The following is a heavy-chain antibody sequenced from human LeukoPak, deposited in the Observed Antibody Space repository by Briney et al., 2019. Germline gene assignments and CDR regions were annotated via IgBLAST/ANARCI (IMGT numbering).Heavy chain of an antibody. CDR1: GFTFSSYA. Sequence: PGGSLRLSCAASGFTFSSYAMHWVRQAPGKGLEWVAVISYDGSNKYYADSVKGRFTISRDNSKNTLYLQMNSLRAEDTAVYYRARARGVRGVSNWFDPWGQGTLVTVSS. CDR2: ISYDGSNK. D-gene: IGHD3-10*01. CDR3: ARARGVRGVSNWFDP. V-gene: IGHV3-30*04. J-gene: IGHJ5*02.